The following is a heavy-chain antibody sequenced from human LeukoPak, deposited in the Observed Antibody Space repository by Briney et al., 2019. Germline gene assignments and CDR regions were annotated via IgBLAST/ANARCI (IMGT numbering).Heavy chain of an antibody. Sequence: PGGSLRLSCAASGFTFSSYSMNWVRQAPGKGLEWVSSISSSSSYIYYADSVKGRFTISRDNAKNSLYLQMNSLRAEDTAVYYCARDRYYDFWSGYSAAFAIWGQGTMVTVSS. CDR1: GFTFSSYS. CDR3: ARDRYYDFWSGYSAAFAI. D-gene: IGHD3-3*01. V-gene: IGHV3-21*01. CDR2: ISSSSSYI. J-gene: IGHJ3*02.